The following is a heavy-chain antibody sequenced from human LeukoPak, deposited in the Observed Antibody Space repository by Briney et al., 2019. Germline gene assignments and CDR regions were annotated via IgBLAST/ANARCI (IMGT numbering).Heavy chain of an antibody. CDR3: ARDPWYSSSWYMFDY. Sequence: GGSLRLSCAASGFTFSSYGVHWVCQAPGKGLEWVAVIWYDGSNEYYADSVKGRFTISRDNSKNTLYLQMNSLRAEDTAVYYCARDPWYSSSWYMFDYWGQGTLVTVSS. V-gene: IGHV3-33*01. CDR2: IWYDGSNE. CDR1: GFTFSSYG. D-gene: IGHD6-13*01. J-gene: IGHJ4*02.